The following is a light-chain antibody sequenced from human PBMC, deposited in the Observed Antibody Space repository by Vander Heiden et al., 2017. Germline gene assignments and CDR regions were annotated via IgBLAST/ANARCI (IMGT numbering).Light chain of an antibody. CDR2: AAS. CDR1: QSVSRH. J-gene: IGKJ4*01. V-gene: IGKV1-39*01. Sequence: DIQMTQSPSSLSASLGDGVTITCRASQSVSRHLNWYQQQRGKAPRVLIYAASILQSGVPSRFSGSKSGTNFTLTISRLRPEDFATYYCHQTDSVPHTFGAGTKVEIK. CDR3: HQTDSVPHT.